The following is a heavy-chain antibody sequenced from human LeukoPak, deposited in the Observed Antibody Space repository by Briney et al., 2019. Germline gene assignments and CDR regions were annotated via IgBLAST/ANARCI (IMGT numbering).Heavy chain of an antibody. CDR1: GGSISSGNYY. J-gene: IGHJ4*02. D-gene: IGHD3-22*01. CDR2: IWADGAP. V-gene: IGHV4-61*02. CDR3: ARGRDSRGYQFMGFDS. Sequence: SQTLSLTCTVSGGSISSGNYYWCWIRQPAGKGLEWIGRIWADGAPTYRPSLKSRVTISVDTSKNQFSLRLSSVTAADTAVYYCARGRDSRGYQFMGFDSWGQGALVTVSS.